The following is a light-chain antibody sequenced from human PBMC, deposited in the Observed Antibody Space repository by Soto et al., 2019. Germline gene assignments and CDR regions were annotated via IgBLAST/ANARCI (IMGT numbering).Light chain of an antibody. V-gene: IGLV2-14*01. CDR1: SSDVGGYNY. J-gene: IGLJ1*01. CDR3: SSYTSSSNLI. CDR2: EVS. Sequence: QSVLTQPASVSGSPGQSITISCTGTSSDVGGYNYVSWYQQHPGKAPKLMIYEVSNRPSGVSNRFSGSKSGNTASLTISGLQAQDEADYYCSSYTSSSNLILGNGTKVTVL.